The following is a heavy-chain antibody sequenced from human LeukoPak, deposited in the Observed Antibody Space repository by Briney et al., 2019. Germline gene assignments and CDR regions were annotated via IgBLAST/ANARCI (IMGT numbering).Heavy chain of an antibody. V-gene: IGHV4-4*09. CDR2: TGST. J-gene: IGHJ2*01. CDR3: ARPRSSSYWYFDL. CDR1: GGSINSDY. D-gene: IGHD3-10*01. Sequence: PSETLSLTCTVSGGSINSDYWSWIRQPPGEGLEWIGHTGSTNYSPSLKSRVTIPVDTSKNQFSLRLTSVTAADTAVYYCARPRSSSYWYFDLWGRGTLVTVSS.